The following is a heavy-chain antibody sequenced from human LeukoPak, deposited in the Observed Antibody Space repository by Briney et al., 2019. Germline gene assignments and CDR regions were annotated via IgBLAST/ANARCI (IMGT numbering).Heavy chain of an antibody. V-gene: IGHV3-21*01. CDR2: ITSSSHYI. J-gene: IGHJ5*02. CDR1: GFTFINYS. D-gene: IGHD2-15*01. CDR3: ARAENSGSGGLDP. Sequence: GGSLRLSCTASGFTFINYSMNWVRQAPGKGLEWVSRITSSSHYIYYADSVKGRFTISRDNAKNSLYLDMSSLRADDTAVYYCARAENSGSGGLDPWGQGTLVTVSS.